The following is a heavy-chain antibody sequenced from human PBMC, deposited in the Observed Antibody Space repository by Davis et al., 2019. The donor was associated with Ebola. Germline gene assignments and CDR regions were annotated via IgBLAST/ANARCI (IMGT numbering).Heavy chain of an antibody. CDR2: IYYSGST. V-gene: IGHV4-59*01. CDR1: GGSISSYY. CDR3: ARDRYSTVTTFYGMDV. Sequence: SETLSLTCTVSGGSISSYYWSWIRHPPGKGLEWIGYIYYSGSTNYNPSLKSRVTISLGTSKNQFSLKLSSVTAADTAIYYCARDRYSTVTTFYGMDVWGQGTTVTVSS. D-gene: IGHD4-17*01. J-gene: IGHJ6*01.